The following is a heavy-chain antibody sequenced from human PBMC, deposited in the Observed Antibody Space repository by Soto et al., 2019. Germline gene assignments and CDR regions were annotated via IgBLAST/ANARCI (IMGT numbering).Heavy chain of an antibody. Sequence: GGSLRLYCAASGFTFSSYGMHWVRQAPGKGLEWVAVISYDGSNKYYADSVKGRFTISRDNSKNTLYLQMNSLRAEDTAVYYCAKDRFAAMVTGLLYWGQGTLVTVSS. CDR2: ISYDGSNK. CDR3: AKDRFAAMVTGLLY. V-gene: IGHV3-30*18. J-gene: IGHJ4*02. CDR1: GFTFSSYG. D-gene: IGHD5-18*01.